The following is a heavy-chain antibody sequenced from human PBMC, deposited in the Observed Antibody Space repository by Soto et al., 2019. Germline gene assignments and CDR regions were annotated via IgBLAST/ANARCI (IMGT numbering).Heavy chain of an antibody. J-gene: IGHJ6*02. V-gene: IGHV1-2*04. CDR1: GYTFTGYY. Sequence: ASVKVSCKASGYTFTGYYMHWARQAPGQGLEWMGWINPNSGGTNYAQKFQGWVTMTRDTSISTAYMELSRLRSDDTAVYYCARDRGYCSSTSCYRYYYYGMDVWGQGTTVTVSS. D-gene: IGHD2-2*01. CDR2: INPNSGGT. CDR3: ARDRGYCSSTSCYRYYYYGMDV.